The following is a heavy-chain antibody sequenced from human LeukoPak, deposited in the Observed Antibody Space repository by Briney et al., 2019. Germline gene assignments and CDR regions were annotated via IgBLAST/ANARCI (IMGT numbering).Heavy chain of an antibody. V-gene: IGHV3-23*01. CDR2: ISGTGGST. Sequence: GGSLRLSCVASGFSFNNFGMSWVRQAPGRGLEWDSSISGTGGSTHYADSVKGRFTISRDNSKNTLYLQMNSLRAGDTAVYYCAKSSYYDSSGFYREYYFDYWGQGTLVPVSS. J-gene: IGHJ4*02. D-gene: IGHD3-22*01. CDR3: AKSSYYDSSGFYREYYFDY. CDR1: GFSFNNFG.